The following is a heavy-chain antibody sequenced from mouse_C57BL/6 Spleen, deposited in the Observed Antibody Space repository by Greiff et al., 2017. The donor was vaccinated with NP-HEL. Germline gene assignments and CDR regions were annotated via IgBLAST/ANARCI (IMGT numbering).Heavy chain of an antibody. CDR2: IYIGNGYT. CDR3: ARGDVTTVVPYAMDY. D-gene: IGHD1-1*01. Sequence: EVQRVESGAELVRPGSSVKMSCKTSGYTFTSYGINWVKQRPGQGLEWIGYIYIGNGYTEYNEKFKGKATLTSDTSSSTAYMQLSSLTSEDSAIYFCARGDVTTVVPYAMDYWGQGTSVTVSS. V-gene: IGHV1-58*01. CDR1: GYTFTSYG. J-gene: IGHJ4*01.